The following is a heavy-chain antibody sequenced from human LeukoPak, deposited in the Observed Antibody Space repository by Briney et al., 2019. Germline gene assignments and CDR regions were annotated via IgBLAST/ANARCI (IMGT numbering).Heavy chain of an antibody. J-gene: IGHJ5*02. Sequence: HPGGSLRLSCAAFGFTFSTYGMSWVRQAPGKGLEWVSSINGGGRRTYYADSVKGRFTISRDNSKNTLYLQMNSLGAEDTAVYYCANLHYYDTRDSHEPRSPWGQGTLVTVSS. CDR1: GFTFSTYG. D-gene: IGHD3-22*01. CDR2: INGGGRRT. V-gene: IGHV3-23*01. CDR3: ANLHYYDTRDSHEPRSP.